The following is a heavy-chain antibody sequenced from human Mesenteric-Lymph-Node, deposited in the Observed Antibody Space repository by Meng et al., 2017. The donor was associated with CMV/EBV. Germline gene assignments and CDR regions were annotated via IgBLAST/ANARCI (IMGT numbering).Heavy chain of an antibody. Sequence: GESLKISCAASGFTFDDYAMSWVRQAPGKGLEWVSTISGGADSTFYADSMNGRFTISRDNSKNTLYLQMSSLRAEDTAVYYCAKDMRGGPLRYFDYWSQGTLVTVSS. V-gene: IGHV3-23*01. CDR3: AKDMRGGPLRYFDY. CDR2: ISGGADST. J-gene: IGHJ4*02. CDR1: GFTFDDYA. D-gene: IGHD3-9*01.